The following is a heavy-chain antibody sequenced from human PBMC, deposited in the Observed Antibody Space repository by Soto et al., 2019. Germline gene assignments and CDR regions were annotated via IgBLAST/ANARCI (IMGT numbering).Heavy chain of an antibody. Sequence: GASVEVSCKASGGAFRSYSLSWGRQAPGKRLEWMGGIIPMFGTANYAQKFQGRVTITADESTSTAYMELSSLRSEDTAVYYCAAGRNTAMVIYYYMDVWGKGTTVTVSS. CDR2: IIPMFGTA. CDR3: AAGRNTAMVIYYYMDV. V-gene: IGHV1-69*13. J-gene: IGHJ6*03. CDR1: GGAFRSYS. D-gene: IGHD5-18*01.